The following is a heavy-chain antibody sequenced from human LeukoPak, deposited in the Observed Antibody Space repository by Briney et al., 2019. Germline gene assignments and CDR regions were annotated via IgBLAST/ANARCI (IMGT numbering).Heavy chain of an antibody. CDR2: TNYRSKWYN. CDR1: GDSLSSNSAA. CDR3: AREPGIGGYYYYGMDV. J-gene: IGHJ6*02. D-gene: IGHD3-10*01. Sequence: SQTLSLTCALSGDSLSSNSAASDWLRHSPSRGLEWVGSTNYRSKWYNDYAVSVKSRITINQATSKNQFSLQLNSVTPEDTAVYYCAREPGIGGYYYYGMDVWGQGTTVTVSS. V-gene: IGHV6-1*01.